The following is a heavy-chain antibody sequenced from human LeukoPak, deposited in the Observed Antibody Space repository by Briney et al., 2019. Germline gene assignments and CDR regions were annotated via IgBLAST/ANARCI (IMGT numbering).Heavy chain of an antibody. J-gene: IGHJ4*02. CDR1: GGSFSGYY. Sequence: PSETLSLTCAVYGGSFSGYYWSWIRQPPGEGLEWIGEINHSGSTNYNPSLKSRVTISVDTSKNQFSLKLSSVTAADTAVYYWAITDWWNGYFDYWGQGTLVTVSP. CDR3: AITDWWNGYFDY. D-gene: IGHD2-8*02. V-gene: IGHV4-34*01. CDR2: INHSGST.